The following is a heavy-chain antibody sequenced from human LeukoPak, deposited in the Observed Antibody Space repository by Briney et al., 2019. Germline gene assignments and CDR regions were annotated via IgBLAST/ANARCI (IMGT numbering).Heavy chain of an antibody. CDR2: ISYNGGNK. V-gene: IGHV3-30*04. D-gene: IGHD3-16*01. J-gene: IGHJ4*02. CDR1: RFTFSLYV. Sequence: GGSLRLSCADSRFTFSLYVVHTVREAPGKGLEWVSLISYNGGNKYYADSEKSRFTIDRDNYKNTVYLQMTSLRADDTALYSCARQESRNYYYEGLDYWGQGTLVTVSS. CDR3: ARQESRNYYYEGLDY.